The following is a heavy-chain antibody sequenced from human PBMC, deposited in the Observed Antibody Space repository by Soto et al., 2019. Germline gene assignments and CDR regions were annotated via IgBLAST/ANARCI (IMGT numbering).Heavy chain of an antibody. CDR1: GFTFSSYA. V-gene: IGHV3-23*01. Sequence: EVQLLESGGGLVQPGGSLRLSCAASGFTFSSYAMSWVRQAPGKGLEWVSAISGSGGSTYYADSVKGRFTIRRDNSKNTLCLQMNSLRAEDTAVYYCSKEWSYSSGWSHVDYWGQGTLVTVSS. CDR2: ISGSGGST. D-gene: IGHD6-19*01. J-gene: IGHJ4*02. CDR3: SKEWSYSSGWSHVDY.